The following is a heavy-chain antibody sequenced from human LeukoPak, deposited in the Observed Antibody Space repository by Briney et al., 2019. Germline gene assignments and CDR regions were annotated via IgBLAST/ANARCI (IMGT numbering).Heavy chain of an antibody. CDR2: IYHSGST. CDR3: ARGGTAFDI. D-gene: IGHD1-26*01. V-gene: IGHV4-59*12. CDR1: GGSMSPYH. Sequence: SETLSLTCTVPGGSMSPYHWGWIRQPPGKGLEWIGYIYHSGSTYYNPSLKSRVAISVDKSKNQFSLKLRSVTAADTALYYCARGGTAFDIWGQGTMVTVSS. J-gene: IGHJ3*02.